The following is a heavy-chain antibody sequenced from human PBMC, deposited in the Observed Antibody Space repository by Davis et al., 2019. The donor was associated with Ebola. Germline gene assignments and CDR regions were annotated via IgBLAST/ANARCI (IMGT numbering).Heavy chain of an antibody. V-gene: IGHV3-15*07. CDR2: IKSKTDGGTT. J-gene: IGHJ6*02. D-gene: IGHD3-3*01. CDR1: GFTFSNAW. Sequence: GESLKISCAASGFTFSNAWMNWVRQAPGKGLEWVGRIKSKTDGGTTDYAAPVKGRFTISRDDSKNTLYLQMNSLKTEDTAVYYCTAGTFYDFWSGYPPGYGMDVWGQGTTVTVSS. CDR3: TAGTFYDFWSGYPPGYGMDV.